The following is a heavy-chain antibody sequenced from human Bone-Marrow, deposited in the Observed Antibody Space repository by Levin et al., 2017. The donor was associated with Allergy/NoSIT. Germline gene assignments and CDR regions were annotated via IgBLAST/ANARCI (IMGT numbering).Heavy chain of an antibody. CDR3: ARLDPVY. D-gene: IGHD1-1*01. CDR1: GGSISSSNYY. V-gene: IGHV4-39*01. Sequence: SETLSLTCAVSGGSISSSNYYWGWIRQPPGKGLEWIATIYYSGKTYYNPSLKIRVTISADTSKNQFSLKLNSVTAADTAVYYCARLDPVYWGQGALVTVSS. J-gene: IGHJ4*02. CDR2: IYYSGKT.